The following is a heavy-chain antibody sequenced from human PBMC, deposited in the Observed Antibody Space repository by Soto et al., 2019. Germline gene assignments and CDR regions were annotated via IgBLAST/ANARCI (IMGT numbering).Heavy chain of an antibody. CDR2: INHSGST. V-gene: IGHV4-34*01. CDR1: GGSFSGYY. Sequence: SETLSLTCAVYGGSFSGYYWSWIRQPPGKGLEWTGEINHSGSTNYNPSLKSRVTISVDTSKNQFSLKLSSVTAADTAVYYCARGGPYDSSGSARPRKDAFDIWGQGTMVTVSS. D-gene: IGHD3-22*01. CDR3: ARGGPYDSSGSARPRKDAFDI. J-gene: IGHJ3*02.